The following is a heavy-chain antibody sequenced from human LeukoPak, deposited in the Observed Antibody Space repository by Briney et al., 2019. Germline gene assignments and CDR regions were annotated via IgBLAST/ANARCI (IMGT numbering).Heavy chain of an antibody. J-gene: IGHJ5*02. CDR1: GGSFSGYY. D-gene: IGHD6-19*01. V-gene: IGHV4-34*01. CDR3: ATFTVAGSGGQEGWFDP. Sequence: PSETLSLTCAAYGGSFSGYYWSWIRQPPGEGLEWIGEINHSGSTNYNPSLKSRVTISVDTSKNQFSLKLSSVTAADTAVYYCATFTVAGSGGQEGWFDPWGQGTLVTVSS. CDR2: INHSGST.